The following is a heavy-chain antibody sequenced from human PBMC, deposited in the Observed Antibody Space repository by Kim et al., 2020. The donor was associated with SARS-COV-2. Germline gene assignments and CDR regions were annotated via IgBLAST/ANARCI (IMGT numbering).Heavy chain of an antibody. CDR1: GFPFSHYN. V-gene: IGHV3-21*03. J-gene: IGHJ5*01. CDR2: ITGNSTYK. CDR3: ARNVAPDSSAPSWYGELLLEYLDS. D-gene: IGHD3-10*01. Sequence: GGSLRLSCVGSGFPFSHYNINWVRQAPGKGLEWVACITGNSTYKYYADLVQGRFTISRDNAKNSLYLQMSDLRADDAAVYFCARNVAPDSSAPSWYGELLLEYLDSWGQGTLVTVSS.